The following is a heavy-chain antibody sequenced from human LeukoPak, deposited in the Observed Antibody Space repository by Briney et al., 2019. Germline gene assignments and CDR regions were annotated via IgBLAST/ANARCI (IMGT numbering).Heavy chain of an antibody. CDR2: LYIGGRT. V-gene: IGHV3-53*01. CDR1: GFTVSSNY. Sequence: GGSLRLSCEGSGFTVSSNYMNWVRQAPGKGLEWGSILYIGGRTYYADSVKGRFTVSRDCSNNTLYLHMNSLRAEYSAVYYCARVGDHYHWYLDVWGRGTLVTASS. J-gene: IGHJ2*01. CDR3: ARVGDHYHWYLDV. D-gene: IGHD3-10*01.